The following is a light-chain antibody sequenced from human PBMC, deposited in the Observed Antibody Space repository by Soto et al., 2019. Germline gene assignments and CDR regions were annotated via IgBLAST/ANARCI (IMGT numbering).Light chain of an antibody. CDR1: SSDVGGYNY. V-gene: IGLV2-8*01. J-gene: IGLJ2*01. Sequence: QSALTQSPSASGSPGQSVTISCTGTSSDVGGYNYVSWYQQHPGKAPKLMIYEVTKRPSGVPDRFSGSKSGNTASLTISGLQAEDEADYYCNSCTDTTRLIFGGGTKLTVL. CDR2: EVT. CDR3: NSCTDTTRLI.